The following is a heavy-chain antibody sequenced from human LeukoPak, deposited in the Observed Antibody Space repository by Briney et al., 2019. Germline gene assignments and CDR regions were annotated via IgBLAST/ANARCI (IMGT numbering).Heavy chain of an antibody. J-gene: IGHJ4*02. CDR1: RFTFSNYA. V-gene: IGHV3-23*01. Sequence: GGSLRLSCAASRFTFSNYAMSWVRQAPGKGLEWVSAISGSGAGTYYADSVKGRFTISRDNSKNTLYLQMNNLRAEDTAVYYCAKGLYSRNIRHSSFDYWGQGTLLTVSS. D-gene: IGHD2-8*01. CDR2: ISGSGAGT. CDR3: AKGLYSRNIRHSSFDY.